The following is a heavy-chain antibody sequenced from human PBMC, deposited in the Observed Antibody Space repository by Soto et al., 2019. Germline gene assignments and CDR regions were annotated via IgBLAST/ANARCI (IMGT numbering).Heavy chain of an antibody. Sequence: QVQLVESGGGVVQPGRSLRLSCAASGFTLSSYGMHWVRQAPGKGLEWVAVIWYDGSNKYYADSVKGRFTISRDNSKNTLYLQMNSLRAEDTAVYYCARDAPYSSSSIEHWGQGTLVTVSS. V-gene: IGHV3-33*01. CDR1: GFTLSSYG. D-gene: IGHD6-6*01. CDR2: IWYDGSNK. J-gene: IGHJ1*01. CDR3: ARDAPYSSSSIEH.